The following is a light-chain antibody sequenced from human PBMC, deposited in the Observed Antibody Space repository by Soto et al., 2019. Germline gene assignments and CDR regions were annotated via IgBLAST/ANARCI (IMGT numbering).Light chain of an antibody. CDR1: QDINSY. J-gene: IGKJ4*01. Sequence: DVQMTQSPSSLSASVGDRVTITCRASQDINSYLAWYQQKPGNAPKSLIYAASSLQTGVPSRFSGSESGTDFTLTLNNLQPEDSATYYCQQYNMYPLTFGGGTKVEIK. V-gene: IGKV1D-16*01. CDR3: QQYNMYPLT. CDR2: AAS.